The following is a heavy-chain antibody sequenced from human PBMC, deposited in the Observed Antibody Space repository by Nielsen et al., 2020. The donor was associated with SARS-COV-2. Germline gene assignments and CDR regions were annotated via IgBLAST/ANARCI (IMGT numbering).Heavy chain of an antibody. D-gene: IGHD3-3*01. J-gene: IGHJ4*02. CDR2: ISYDGSNK. Sequence: VRQMPGKGLEWVAVISYDGSNKYYADSVKGRFTISRDNSKNTLYLQMNSLRAEDTAVYYCAKGDYYDFWSGYTYYFDYWGQGTLVTVSS. CDR3: AKGDYYDFWSGYTYYFDY. V-gene: IGHV3-30*18.